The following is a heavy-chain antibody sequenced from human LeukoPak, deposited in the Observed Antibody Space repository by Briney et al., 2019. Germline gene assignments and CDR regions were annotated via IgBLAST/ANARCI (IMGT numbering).Heavy chain of an antibody. CDR3: SRESGAFSPFGY. Sequence: PSGTLSLTCGLSGGSISSTNWWSWVRQPPGQGLEWIGEISLSGLTNYNPSLKSRVTMSLDKSKNHLSLNLTSVTAADTAVYYCSRESGAFSPFGYWGQGTLVTVSS. J-gene: IGHJ4*02. CDR2: ISLSGLT. D-gene: IGHD1-26*01. CDR1: GGSISSTNW. V-gene: IGHV4-4*02.